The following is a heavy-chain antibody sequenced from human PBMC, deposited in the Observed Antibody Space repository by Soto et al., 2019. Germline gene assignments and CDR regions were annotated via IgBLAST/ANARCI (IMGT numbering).Heavy chain of an antibody. Sequence: QVQLVQSGAEVKKPGSSVKVSCKASGGTFSSYAISWVRQAPGQGLEWMGGIIPIFGTANYAQKFQGRVTITADESTRTAYMELSSLRSEDTAVYYCARDLSGGYDIPNFDYWGQGTLVTVSS. V-gene: IGHV1-69*01. CDR2: IIPIFGTA. J-gene: IGHJ4*02. D-gene: IGHD3-9*01. CDR1: GGTFSSYA. CDR3: ARDLSGGYDIPNFDY.